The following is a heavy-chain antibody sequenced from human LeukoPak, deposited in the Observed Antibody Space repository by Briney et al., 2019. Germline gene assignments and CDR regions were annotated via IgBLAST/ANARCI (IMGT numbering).Heavy chain of an antibody. V-gene: IGHV3-53*01. Sequence: GGSLRLSCAASGFTVSSNYMSWVRQAPGEGLEWVSVIYSGGSTYYADSVKGRCTSSRDKSKNTLYLQMNSLRAEDTAVYYCARDILSQGPDAFDIWGQGTMVTVSS. CDR1: GFTVSSNY. CDR2: IYSGGST. CDR3: ARDILSQGPDAFDI. J-gene: IGHJ3*02. D-gene: IGHD2/OR15-2a*01.